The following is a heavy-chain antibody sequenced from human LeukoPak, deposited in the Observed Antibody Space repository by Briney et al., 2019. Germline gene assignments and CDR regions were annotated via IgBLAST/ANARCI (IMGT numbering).Heavy chain of an antibody. CDR1: GGSISSYY. Sequence: SETLSLTCTVSGGSISSYYWSWIRQPPGKGLGWIGYIYYSGSTNCNPSLKSRVTISVDTSKNQFSLKLSSVTAADTAVYYCARSGWTMRPFDIWGQGTMVTVSS. CDR2: IYYSGST. D-gene: IGHD3-22*01. V-gene: IGHV4-59*01. CDR3: ARSGWTMRPFDI. J-gene: IGHJ3*02.